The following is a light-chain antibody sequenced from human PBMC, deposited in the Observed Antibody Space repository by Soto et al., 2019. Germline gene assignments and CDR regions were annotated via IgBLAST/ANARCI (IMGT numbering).Light chain of an antibody. CDR3: QQRRTWHPEFT. CDR2: DAV. J-gene: IGKJ2*01. V-gene: IGKV3-11*01. CDR1: QSITSY. Sequence: EIVLTQSPAFLSLSPGERVTLSCRASQSITSYLAWYQHKPGQTPRLLIYDAVNRASGIPDRFSGSGSGTDFTLTIRSLEPEDSAVYSCQQRRTWHPEFTFGQGTRVEIK.